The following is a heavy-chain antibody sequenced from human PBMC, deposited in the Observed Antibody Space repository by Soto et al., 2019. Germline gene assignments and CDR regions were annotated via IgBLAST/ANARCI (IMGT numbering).Heavy chain of an antibody. V-gene: IGHV1-69*02. J-gene: IGHJ6*03. CDR3: ASHPYGSGSCSSYYYYYMDV. CDR1: GGTFSSYT. Sequence: QVQLVQSGAEVKKPGSSVKVSCKASGGTFSSYTISWVRQAPGQGLEWMGRIIPLLGIAHYAQKFQVRVTRTADKPTSPAYMELSSMGSEDTAVYYCASHPYGSGSCSSYYYYYMDVWGKGTTVTVSS. CDR2: IIPLLGIA. D-gene: IGHD3-10*01.